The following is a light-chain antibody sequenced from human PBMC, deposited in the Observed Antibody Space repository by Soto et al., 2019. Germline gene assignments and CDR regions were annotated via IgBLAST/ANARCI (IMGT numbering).Light chain of an antibody. Sequence: DIQLTQSPSTLSASVGDRVTITCRASQSAISWVAWFQQKPGKAPNLLIYDASSLNSGVSSRFSGSGSGTEFTLTISSLQPEDFVTYYCQQYNTFPWTLGQGTKVEIK. CDR2: DAS. V-gene: IGKV1-5*01. CDR3: QQYNTFPWT. CDR1: QSAISW. J-gene: IGKJ1*01.